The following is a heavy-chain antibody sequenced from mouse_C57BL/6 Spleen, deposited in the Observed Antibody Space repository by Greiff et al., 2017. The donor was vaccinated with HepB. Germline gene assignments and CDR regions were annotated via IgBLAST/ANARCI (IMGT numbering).Heavy chain of an antibody. J-gene: IGHJ1*03. CDR1: GYTFTSYW. CDR2: IDPSDSYT. CDR3: ARSGDGSWYFDV. D-gene: IGHD2-3*01. Sequence: QVQLQQSGAELVMPGASVKLSCKASGYTFTSYWMHWVKQRPGQGLEWIGEIDPSDSYTNYNQKFKGKSTLTVDKSSSTAYMQLSSLTSEDSAVYYCARSGDGSWYFDVWGTGTTVTVSS. V-gene: IGHV1-69*01.